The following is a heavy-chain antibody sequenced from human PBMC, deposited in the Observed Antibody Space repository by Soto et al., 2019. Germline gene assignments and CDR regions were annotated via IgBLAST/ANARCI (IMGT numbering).Heavy chain of an antibody. CDR1: GFTFDDYA. CDR2: ISWNSGSI. D-gene: IGHD3-9*01. J-gene: IGHJ6*03. CDR3: AKDGTPYDILTGQIAGYYYMDV. V-gene: IGHV3-9*01. Sequence: GGSLRLSCAASGFTFDDYAMHWVRQAPGKGLEWVSGISWNSGSIGYADSVKGRFTISRDNAKNSLYLQMNSLRAEDTALYYCAKDGTPYDILTGQIAGYYYMDVWGKGTTVTVSS.